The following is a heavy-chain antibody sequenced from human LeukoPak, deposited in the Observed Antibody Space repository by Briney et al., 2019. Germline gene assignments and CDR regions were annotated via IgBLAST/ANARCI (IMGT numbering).Heavy chain of an antibody. V-gene: IGHV4-39*01. CDR3: ARRAAAAGTYYFDY. Sequence: SETLSLTCTVSGGSISSSSHYWGWIRQPPGKGLEWIGSIYYSGSTYYNPSLKSRVTISVDTSKNQFSLKLSSVTAADTAVYYCARRAAAAGTYYFDYWGQGTLVTVSS. J-gene: IGHJ4*02. D-gene: IGHD6-13*01. CDR1: GGSISSSSHY. CDR2: IYYSGST.